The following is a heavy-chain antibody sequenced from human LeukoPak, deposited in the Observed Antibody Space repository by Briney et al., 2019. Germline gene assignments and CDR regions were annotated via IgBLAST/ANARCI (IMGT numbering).Heavy chain of an antibody. J-gene: IGHJ6*02. Sequence: GGSLRLSCAASGFTVSGNYMNWVRQAPGKGLEWVSSISSSSSYIYYADSVKGRFTISRDNAKNSLYLQMNSLRAEDTAVYYCARVHSSLLWLGEQYGMDVWGQGTTVTVSS. V-gene: IGHV3-21*01. CDR3: ARVHSSLLWLGEQYGMDV. CDR1: GFTVSGNY. CDR2: ISSSSSYI. D-gene: IGHD3-10*01.